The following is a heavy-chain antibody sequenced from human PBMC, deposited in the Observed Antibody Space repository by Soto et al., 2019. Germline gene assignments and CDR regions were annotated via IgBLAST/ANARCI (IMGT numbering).Heavy chain of an antibody. CDR1: GFTFSSYA. D-gene: IGHD6-13*01. CDR2: ISGSGGST. J-gene: IGHJ6*02. Sequence: EVQLLESGGGLVQPGGSLRLSCAASGFTFSSYAMSWVRQAPGKGLEWVSAISGSGGSTYYADSVKGRFTISRDNSKNTLYLQMNSLRAEDTAVYYCARIYSSSLGDYYYYGMDVWGQGTTVTVSS. V-gene: IGHV3-23*01. CDR3: ARIYSSSLGDYYYYGMDV.